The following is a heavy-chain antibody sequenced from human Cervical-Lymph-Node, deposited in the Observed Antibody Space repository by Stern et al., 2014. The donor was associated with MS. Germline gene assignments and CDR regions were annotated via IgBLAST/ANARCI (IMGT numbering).Heavy chain of an antibody. J-gene: IGHJ6*02. CDR3: ARDGFGGSRYYGMDV. Sequence: EVQLVESGGGLVQPGGSLRLSCAASGFSFSSHAMHWVRQVPGKGLEWVSSIGIAGETFNPGSVKGRFTISREDAKKSLYLQMSSLRVGDTAVYYCARDGFGGSRYYGMDVWGQGTTVTVSS. D-gene: IGHD1-26*01. V-gene: IGHV3-13*01. CDR2: IGIAGET. CDR1: GFSFSSHA.